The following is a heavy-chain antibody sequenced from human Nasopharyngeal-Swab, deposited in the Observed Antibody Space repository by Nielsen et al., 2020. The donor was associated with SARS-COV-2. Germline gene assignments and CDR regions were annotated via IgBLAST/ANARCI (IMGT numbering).Heavy chain of an antibody. CDR2: IRSKAYGGTT. V-gene: IGHV3-49*04. D-gene: IGHD2-15*01. CDR1: GFTFGDFA. Sequence: GGSLRLSCRASGFTFGDFAMSWVRQAPGKGLEWVGFIRSKAYGGTTEYAASVKGRFTMSRDDSKSIAYLQMNSLKTEDTAVYYCTRRGGPRLYNFDYWGQGTPVTVS. CDR3: TRRGGPRLYNFDY. J-gene: IGHJ4*02.